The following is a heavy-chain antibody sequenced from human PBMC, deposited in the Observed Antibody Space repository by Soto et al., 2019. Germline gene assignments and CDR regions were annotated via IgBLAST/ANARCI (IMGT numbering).Heavy chain of an antibody. J-gene: IGHJ5*02. D-gene: IGHD3-3*01. CDR1: GGAITGYY. CDR2: IYSSGST. V-gene: IGHV4-4*07. CDR3: ARGQRFSDWFDP. Sequence: SETLSLTGTVTGGAITGYYWTWIRQSAGEGLEWIGRIYSSGSTNYDPSLKSRVSISLDTSMNHLSLSLRSVTAADTAVYYCARGQRFSDWFDPWGQGISVTVSS.